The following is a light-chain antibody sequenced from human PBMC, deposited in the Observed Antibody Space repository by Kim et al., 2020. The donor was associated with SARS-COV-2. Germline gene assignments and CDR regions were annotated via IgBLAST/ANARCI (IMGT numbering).Light chain of an antibody. J-gene: IGLJ2*01. V-gene: IGLV1-44*01. CDR3: AAWDDSLNGVV. CDR2: SNN. Sequence: GQRLTITLSCASSNSGWHDVNWYQHLPATPPKHLIYSNNQRPSGVPDRFSGSKSGTSASLAISGLQSEDEADYYCAAWDDSLNGVVFGGGTQLTVL. CDR1: SSNSGWHD.